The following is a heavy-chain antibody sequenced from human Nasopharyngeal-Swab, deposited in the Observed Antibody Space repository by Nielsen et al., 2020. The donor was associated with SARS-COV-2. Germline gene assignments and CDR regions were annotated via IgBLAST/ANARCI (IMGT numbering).Heavy chain of an antibody. CDR3: ARVRTKTKYYDILTGLGGYFAY. CDR2: INPNSGGT. Sequence: WVRQAPGQGLEWMGRINPNSGGTNYAQKFQGRVTMTRDTSISTAYMELSRLRSDDTAVYYCARVRTKTKYYDILTGLGGYFAYWGQGTLVTVSS. J-gene: IGHJ4*02. D-gene: IGHD3-9*01. V-gene: IGHV1-2*06.